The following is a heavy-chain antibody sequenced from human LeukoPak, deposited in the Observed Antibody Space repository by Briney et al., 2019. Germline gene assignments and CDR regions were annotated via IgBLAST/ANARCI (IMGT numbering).Heavy chain of an antibody. CDR3: ANSGCTNGVCYTWS. D-gene: IGHD2-8*01. CDR1: GYTFTGYY. J-gene: IGHJ4*02. CDR2: INPNSGGT. V-gene: IGHV1-2*02. Sequence: ASVKVSCKASGYTFTGYYMHWVRQAPGQGLEWMGWINPNSGGTNYAQKFQGRVTVTRDTSISTAYMELSRLRSDDTAVYYCANSGCTNGVCYTWSWGQGTLVTVSS.